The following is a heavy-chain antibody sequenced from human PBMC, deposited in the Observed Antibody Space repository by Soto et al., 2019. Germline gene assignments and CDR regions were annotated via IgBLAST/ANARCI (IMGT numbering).Heavy chain of an antibody. Sequence: EVQLLESGGGLVQPGGSLRLSCAASGFTFSSYAMSWVRQAPGKGLEWVSAISGSGGSTYYADSVKGRFTISSDNSKNTLYLQMNSLRAEDTAVYYCAKDRSLWSYQDGLFDYWGQGTLVTVSS. D-gene: IGHD1-26*01. CDR1: GFTFSSYA. J-gene: IGHJ4*02. V-gene: IGHV3-23*01. CDR3: AKDRSLWSYQDGLFDY. CDR2: ISGSGGST.